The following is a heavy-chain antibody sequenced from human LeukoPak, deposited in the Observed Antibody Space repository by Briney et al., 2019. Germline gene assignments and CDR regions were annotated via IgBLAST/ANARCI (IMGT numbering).Heavy chain of an antibody. V-gene: IGHV1-2*02. D-gene: IGHD4-11*01. CDR2: INPNSGGT. Sequence: ASVKVSCKASGYTFTGYYMHWVRQAPGQGLEWMGWINPNSGGTNYAQKFQGRVTMTRDTSISTAYMELSRLRSDDTAVYYCARVRVYSNRQYYFDYWGQGTLVTVSS. J-gene: IGHJ4*02. CDR1: GYTFTGYY. CDR3: ARVRVYSNRQYYFDY.